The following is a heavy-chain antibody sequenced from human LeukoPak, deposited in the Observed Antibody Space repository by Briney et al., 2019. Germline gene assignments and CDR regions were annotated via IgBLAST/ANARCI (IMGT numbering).Heavy chain of an antibody. CDR1: GFTFDDYA. CDR3: AKARYCSSTSCYWDY. J-gene: IGHJ4*02. Sequence: PGRSLRLSCAASGFTFDDYAMHWVRQAPGKGLEWVSGISWNSGSIGYADSVKGRFTISRDNAKNSLYLQMNSLRAEDMALYYCAKARYCSSTSCYWDYWGQRTLVTVSS. V-gene: IGHV3-9*03. D-gene: IGHD2-2*01. CDR2: ISWNSGSI.